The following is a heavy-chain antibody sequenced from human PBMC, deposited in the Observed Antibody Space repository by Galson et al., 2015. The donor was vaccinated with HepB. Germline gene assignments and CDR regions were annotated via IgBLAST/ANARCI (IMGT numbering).Heavy chain of an antibody. J-gene: IGHJ4*02. D-gene: IGHD6-19*01. CDR3: ARDQYSSGWYPMGGLCDY. CDR1: GFTFSSYS. CDR2: ISSSSTI. Sequence: SLRLSCAASGFTFSSYSMNWVRQAPGKGLEWVSCISSSSTIYYADSVKGRFTISRDNAKNSLYLQMNSLRDEDTAVYYCARDQYSSGWYPMGGLCDYWGQGTLVTVSS. V-gene: IGHV3-48*02.